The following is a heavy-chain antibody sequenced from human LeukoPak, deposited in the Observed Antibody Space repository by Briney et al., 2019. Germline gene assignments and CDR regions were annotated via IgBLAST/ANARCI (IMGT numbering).Heavy chain of an antibody. J-gene: IGHJ4*02. CDR1: GFTFSSYA. CDR2: ISGSGGST. V-gene: IGHV3-23*01. CDR3: AKDHARSACNSGSSYPFDY. Sequence: PGGSLRLSCAASGFTFSSYAMSWVRQAPGRGLEWVSVISGSGGSTYYVDAVKGRFTISRDNSKNTLYLQMNSLRAEDTAVYYCAKDHARSACNSGSSYPFDYWGQGTLVTVSS. D-gene: IGHD2-15*01.